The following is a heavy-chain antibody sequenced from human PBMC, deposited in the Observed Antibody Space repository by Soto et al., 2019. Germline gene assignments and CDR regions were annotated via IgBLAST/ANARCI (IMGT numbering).Heavy chain of an antibody. V-gene: IGHV3-53*04. CDR2: IYSGGST. J-gene: IGHJ6*03. CDR1: GFTVSSNY. D-gene: IGHD3-9*01. CDR3: ARGRVYDILTGPYYYYYMDV. Sequence: GGSLRLSCAASGFTVSSNYMSWVRQAPGKGLEWVSVIYSGGSTYYADSVKGRFTISRHNSKNTLYLQMNSLRAEDTAVYYCARGRVYDILTGPYYYYYMDVWGKGTTVTVSS.